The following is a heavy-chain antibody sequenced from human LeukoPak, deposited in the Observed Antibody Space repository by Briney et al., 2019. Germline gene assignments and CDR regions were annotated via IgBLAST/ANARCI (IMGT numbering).Heavy chain of an antibody. D-gene: IGHD3-3*01. CDR2: IWYDGSNK. V-gene: IGHV3-33*08. Sequence: QPGRSLRLSCAASGFTFSSYAMHWVRQAPGKGLEWVAVIWYDGSNKYYADSVKGRFTIPRHNSKNTLYLQMNSLRAEDTAVYYCARADYDFWSGYYIDWGQGTLVTVSS. CDR1: GFTFSSYA. CDR3: ARADYDFWSGYYID. J-gene: IGHJ4*02.